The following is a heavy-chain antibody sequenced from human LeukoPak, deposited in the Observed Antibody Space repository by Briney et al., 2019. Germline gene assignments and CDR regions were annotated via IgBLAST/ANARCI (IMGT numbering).Heavy chain of an antibody. CDR2: INPNSGCT. V-gene: IGHV1-2*02. J-gene: IGHJ4*02. Sequence: GASVKVSCKASGYTFTGYYMHWVRQAPGQGLEWMGWINPNSGCTNYAQKFQGRVTMTRDTSISTAYMELSRLRSDDTAVYYCARAGDITIFGVVITGPNDYWGQGTLVTVSS. CDR1: GYTFTGYY. D-gene: IGHD3-3*01. CDR3: ARAGDITIFGVVITGPNDY.